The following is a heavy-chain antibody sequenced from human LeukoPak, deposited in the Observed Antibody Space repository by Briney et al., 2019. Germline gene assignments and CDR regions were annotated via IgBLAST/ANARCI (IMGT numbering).Heavy chain of an antibody. CDR1: GGSISSGSYY. J-gene: IGHJ3*02. D-gene: IGHD3-10*01. Sequence: ASETLSLTCTVSGGSISSGSYYWSWIRQPAGKGLEWIGEIYHSGSTNYNPSLKSRVTISVDKSKNQFSLKLSSVTAADTAVYYCARDPLYGSGIWGQGTMVTVSS. CDR3: ARDPLYGSGI. V-gene: IGHV4-61*10. CDR2: IYHSGST.